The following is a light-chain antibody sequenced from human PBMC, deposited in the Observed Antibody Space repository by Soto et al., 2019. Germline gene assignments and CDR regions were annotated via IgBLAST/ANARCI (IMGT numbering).Light chain of an antibody. J-gene: IGLJ2*01. CDR2: YDR. V-gene: IGLV3-21*04. Sequence: SYELTQPPSVSVAPGKTARITCGGNNIGSYSVHWYQQKPGQAPVLVIYYDRDRRSGTPERFSGSNSGNTATLTISRVEAGDEDDYYCQVWDSSSDPVLFGGGTKLTVL. CDR1: NIGSYS. CDR3: QVWDSSSDPVL.